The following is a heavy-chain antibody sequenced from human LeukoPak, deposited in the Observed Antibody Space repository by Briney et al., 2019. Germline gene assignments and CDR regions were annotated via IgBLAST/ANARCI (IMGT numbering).Heavy chain of an antibody. CDR2: ISYDGSNK. V-gene: IGHV3-30*18. CDR3: AKDREGTTFDN. Sequence: SGGSLRLSCAASGFTFSNYDMHWVRQAPGKGLEWVAVISYDGSNKYYADSVKGRFTISRDNSKNTVYLQMNSLRAEDTAVYYCAKDREGTTFDNWGQGTLVTVSS. CDR1: GFTFSNYD. D-gene: IGHD1-7*01. J-gene: IGHJ4*02.